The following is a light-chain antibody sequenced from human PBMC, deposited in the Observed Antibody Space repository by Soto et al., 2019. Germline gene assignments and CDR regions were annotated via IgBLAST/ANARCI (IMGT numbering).Light chain of an antibody. V-gene: IGKV1-5*01. CDR1: QSISSW. J-gene: IGKJ1*01. Sequence: DIHMTQSPSTLSASVGDRVTITCRASQSISSWLAWYQQKPGKAPNLLIYDASSLESGVPSRFSGSGSGTEFTLTISSMQPSDFASYYCQQYNTYPWTFGQGTKV. CDR3: QQYNTYPWT. CDR2: DAS.